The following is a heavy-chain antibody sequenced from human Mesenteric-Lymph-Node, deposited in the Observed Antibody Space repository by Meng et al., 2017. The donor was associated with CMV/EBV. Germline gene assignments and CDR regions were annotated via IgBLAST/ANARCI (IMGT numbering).Heavy chain of an antibody. J-gene: IGHJ5*02. CDR1: TFKNYG. Sequence: TFKNYGIHWVRQAPGKGLEWLAVITYDGSIKYYADSVKGRFTVSRENFKNTVYLQMNSLSAEDTAVYYCARDPTPLRFLEWLNYFDPWGQGTLVTVSS. V-gene: IGHV3-30*19. D-gene: IGHD3-3*01. CDR3: ARDPTPLRFLEWLNYFDP. CDR2: ITYDGSIK.